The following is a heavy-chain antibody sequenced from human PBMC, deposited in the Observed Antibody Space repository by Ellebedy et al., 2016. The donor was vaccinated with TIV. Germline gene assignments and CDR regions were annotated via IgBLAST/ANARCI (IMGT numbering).Heavy chain of an antibody. V-gene: IGHV3-74*01. Sequence: GESLKISXAASGFTFSSYWMHWVRQVPGKGLVWVSRINSDGSTTYYADSVKGRFTISRDNAKNSLYLQMNSLRAEDTAVYYCARMDHRGSGWYFDYWGQGTLVTVSS. D-gene: IGHD6-19*01. J-gene: IGHJ4*02. CDR2: INSDGSTT. CDR1: GFTFSSYW. CDR3: ARMDHRGSGWYFDY.